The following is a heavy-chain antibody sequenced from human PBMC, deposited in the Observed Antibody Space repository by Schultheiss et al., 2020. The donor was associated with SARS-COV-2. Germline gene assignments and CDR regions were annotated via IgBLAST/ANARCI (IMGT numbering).Heavy chain of an antibody. CDR2: ISWNSGSI. Sequence: SLKISCAASGFTFDDYAMHWVRQAPGKGLEWVSGISWNSGSIGYADSVKGRFTISRDNSKNTLYLQMNSLRAEDTAVYYCARDNYDSSGSAFDIWGQGTMVTVSS. CDR1: GFTFDDYA. V-gene: IGHV3-9*01. J-gene: IGHJ3*02. D-gene: IGHD3-22*01. CDR3: ARDNYDSSGSAFDI.